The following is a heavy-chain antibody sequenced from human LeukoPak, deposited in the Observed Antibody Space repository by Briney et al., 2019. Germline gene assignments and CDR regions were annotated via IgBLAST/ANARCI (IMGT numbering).Heavy chain of an antibody. D-gene: IGHD1-1*01. J-gene: IGHJ5*02. CDR2: ISHTGLT. CDR3: ARVPDITARPCDT. Sequence: SETLSLTCAVYGGSFSGYYWTLIRQTPGKGLEWIGEISHTGLTGSNPSLKSRVTIFVDPSKKQFSLRMTSVTAADTGVYYCARVPDITARPCDTWGPGTLVTVSS. CDR1: GGSFSGYY. V-gene: IGHV4-34*01.